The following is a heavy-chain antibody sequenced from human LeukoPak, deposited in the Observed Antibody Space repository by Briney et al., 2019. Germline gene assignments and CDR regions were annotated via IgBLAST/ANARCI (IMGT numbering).Heavy chain of an antibody. CDR3: AKDSDYFGSGSYYNFWDV. V-gene: IGHV3-9*01. D-gene: IGHD3-10*01. J-gene: IGHJ6*02. Sequence: QAGGSLRLSCEASGFIFDDFDMHWVRHAPGKGLEWVSRIGWNGRSIHYADSVKGRFTISRDNAKNSLYLQMNSLRAEDTALYYCAKDSDYFGSGSYYNFWDVWGQGTTVIVSS. CDR1: GFIFDDFD. CDR2: IGWNGRSI.